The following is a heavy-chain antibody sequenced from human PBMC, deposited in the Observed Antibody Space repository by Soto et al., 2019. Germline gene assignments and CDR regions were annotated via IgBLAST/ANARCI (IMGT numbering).Heavy chain of an antibody. Sequence: PGGSLRLSCAASGFTFSSYAMHWVRQAPGKGLEWVAVISYDGSNKYYADSVKGRFTISRDISKTTLYLQMNSLRAEDTAVYYCARAGGMDVWGQGTTVTVSS. J-gene: IGHJ6*02. CDR1: GFTFSSYA. V-gene: IGHV3-30-3*01. CDR3: ARAGGMDV. CDR2: ISYDGSNK. D-gene: IGHD3-10*01.